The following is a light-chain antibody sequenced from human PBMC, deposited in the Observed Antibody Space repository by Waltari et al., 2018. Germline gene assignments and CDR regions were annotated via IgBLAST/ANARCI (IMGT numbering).Light chain of an antibody. Sequence: DIVMTQSQDTLAVSLGERATINCTTSQSVLYRSNNKNYLAWYQQKPGQPPKLLIYWASTRDSGVPDRFIGSGSGTEFTLTIRSLQAEDVAVYYCQQYVRTPSLTFGGGTKVEI. J-gene: IGKJ4*01. CDR3: QQYVRTPSLT. CDR2: WAS. V-gene: IGKV4-1*01. CDR1: QSVLYRSNNKNY.